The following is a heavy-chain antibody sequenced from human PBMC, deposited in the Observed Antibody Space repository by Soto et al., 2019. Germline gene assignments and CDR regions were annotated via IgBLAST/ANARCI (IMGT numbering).Heavy chain of an antibody. J-gene: IGHJ6*02. Sequence: SETLSLTCAVYGGPFSGYYWSWIRQPPGKGLEWIGEINHSGSTNYNPSLKSRVTISVDTSKNQFSLKLSSVTAADTAVYYCARGGIAARFSHPSLYYYYYYGMDVWGQGTTVTVSS. CDR3: ARGGIAARFSHPSLYYYYYYGMDV. CDR1: GGPFSGYY. D-gene: IGHD6-6*01. CDR2: INHSGST. V-gene: IGHV4-34*01.